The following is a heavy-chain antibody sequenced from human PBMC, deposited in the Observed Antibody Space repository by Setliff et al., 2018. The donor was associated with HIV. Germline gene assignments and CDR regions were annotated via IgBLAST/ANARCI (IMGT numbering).Heavy chain of an antibody. J-gene: IGHJ5*02. CDR1: GYTFTSYY. Sequence: GASVKVSCKASGYTFTSYYIHWVRQAPGQGLEWMGGIIPIFGIPNYAQNFQGRLTISADKSTRTAYLELSSLRSDDSAVYFCAKEQEIGSYLDPWGQGTLVTVSS. D-gene: IGHD2-2*02. CDR3: AKEQEIGSYLDP. CDR2: IIPIFGIP. V-gene: IGHV1-69*10.